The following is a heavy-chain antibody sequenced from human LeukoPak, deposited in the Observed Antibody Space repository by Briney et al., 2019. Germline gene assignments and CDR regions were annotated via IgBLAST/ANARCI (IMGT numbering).Heavy chain of an antibody. D-gene: IGHD2-15*01. J-gene: IGHJ4*02. CDR2: IYPGDSDT. Sequence: GESLKISCKGSGYSFTSYWIGWVRQMPGKGLEWMGIIYPGDSDTRYSPSFQGQVTISADKPISTAYLQWSSLKASDTPMYYCARPGTYCSGGSCYPTKGYYFDYWGQGTLVTVSS. CDR1: GYSFTSYW. CDR3: ARPGTYCSGGSCYPTKGYYFDY. V-gene: IGHV5-51*01.